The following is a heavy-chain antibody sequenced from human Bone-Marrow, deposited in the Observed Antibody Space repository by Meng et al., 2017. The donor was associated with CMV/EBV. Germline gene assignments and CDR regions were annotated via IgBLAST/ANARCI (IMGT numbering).Heavy chain of an antibody. V-gene: IGHV1-69*05. CDR2: IIPIFGTA. D-gene: IGHD5-12*01. J-gene: IGHJ4*02. CDR3: AREVDIGNYFDY. CDR1: GGTFSSYA. Sequence: SEKVPCKASGGTFSSYAISWVRQAPGQGLEGMGGIIPIFGTANYAQKSQGRVTITTDESTSTAYMELSSPRSEDTAVYYCAREVDIGNYFDYWGQRPLGTVSS.